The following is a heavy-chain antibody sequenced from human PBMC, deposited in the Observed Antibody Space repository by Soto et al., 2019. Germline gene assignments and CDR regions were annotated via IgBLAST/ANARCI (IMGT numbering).Heavy chain of an antibody. V-gene: IGHV1-69*02. CDR3: ARTWGYCSGGSYYVNYYYGMDV. D-gene: IGHD2-15*01. CDR1: GGTFSSYT. Sequence: SVKVSCKASGGTFSSYTINWVRQAPGQGLEWMGMIIPVLGVANYAQKFQGRVTIIADKSTSTAYMELGSLRSEDTAVYYCARTWGYCSGGSYYVNYYYGMDVWGQGTTVTVSS. J-gene: IGHJ6*02. CDR2: IIPVLGVA.